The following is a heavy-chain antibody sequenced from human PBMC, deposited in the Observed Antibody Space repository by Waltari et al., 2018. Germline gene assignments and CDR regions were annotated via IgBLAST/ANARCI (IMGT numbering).Heavy chain of an antibody. Sequence: QVQLQESGPGLVKPSETLSLTCTVSGGSISSDYWSWTRQPPGKGLEWIGYIHTSGSTNYNPSLKSRVTISVDTSKNQFSLKLSSVTAADTAVYYCARATYYYYYMDVWGKGTTVTVSS. V-gene: IGHV4-4*09. D-gene: IGHD1-26*01. CDR3: ARATYYYYYMDV. CDR2: IHTSGST. J-gene: IGHJ6*03. CDR1: GGSISSDY.